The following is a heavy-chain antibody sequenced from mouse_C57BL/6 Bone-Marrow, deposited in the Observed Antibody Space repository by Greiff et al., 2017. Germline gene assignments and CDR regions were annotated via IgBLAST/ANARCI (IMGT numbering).Heavy chain of an antibody. D-gene: IGHD2-3*01. Sequence: EVQRVESGGDLVKPGGSLKLSCAASGFTFSSYGMSWVRQTPDKRLEWVATISSGGSYTYYPDSVKGRFTISRDNAKNTLYLQMSSLKSEDTAMYYCARRGYSYAMDYWGQGTSVTVSS. J-gene: IGHJ4*01. V-gene: IGHV5-6*01. CDR2: ISSGGSYT. CDR1: GFTFSSYG. CDR3: ARRGYSYAMDY.